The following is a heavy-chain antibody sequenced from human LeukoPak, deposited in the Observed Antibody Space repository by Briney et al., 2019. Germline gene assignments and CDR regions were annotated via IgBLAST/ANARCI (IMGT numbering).Heavy chain of an antibody. J-gene: IGHJ4*02. D-gene: IGHD6-13*01. CDR1: GGTFSSYT. Sequence: SVKVSCKASGGTFSSYTISWVRQAPGQGLEWMGRIIPILGIANYVQKFQGRVTITADKSTSTAYMELSSLRSEDTAVYYCARAGVAAAGYDYWGQGTLVTVSS. CDR3: ARAGVAAAGYDY. CDR2: IIPILGIA. V-gene: IGHV1-69*02.